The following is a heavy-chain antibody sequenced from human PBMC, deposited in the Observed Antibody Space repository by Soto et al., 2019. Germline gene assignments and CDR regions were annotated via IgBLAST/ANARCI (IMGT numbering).Heavy chain of an antibody. D-gene: IGHD5-18*01. CDR3: ARDRYSYGFSNWFDP. V-gene: IGHV4-30-2*01. CDR1: GGSISSGGYS. CDR2: IYHSGST. Sequence: SETLALTCAVSGGSISSGGYSWSWIRQPPGKGLEWIGYIYHSGSTYYNPSLKSRVTISVDRSKNQFSLKLSSVTAADTAVYYCARDRYSYGFSNWFDPWGQGTLVTVSS. J-gene: IGHJ5*02.